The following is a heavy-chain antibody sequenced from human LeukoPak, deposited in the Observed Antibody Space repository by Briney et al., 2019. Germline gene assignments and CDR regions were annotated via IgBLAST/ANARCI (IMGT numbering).Heavy chain of an antibody. CDR2: VSDNGGDT. Sequence: GGCLRLSCTASGFTFSTYAMTWVRQAPGKGLEWVSDVSDNGGDTSYADSVKGRFSISRDNAKNTVYLQMDSLRAEDTAQYYCARGTLAGYFLGYWGQGTLVTVSS. V-gene: IGHV3-23*01. J-gene: IGHJ4*02. CDR1: GFTFSTYA. CDR3: ARGTLAGYFLGY. D-gene: IGHD3-9*01.